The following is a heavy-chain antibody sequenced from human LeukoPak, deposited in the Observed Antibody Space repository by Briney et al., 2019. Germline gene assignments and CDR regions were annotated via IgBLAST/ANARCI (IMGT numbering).Heavy chain of an antibody. V-gene: IGHV4-34*01. CDR3: ARDGGYGDSPYYYYGMDV. D-gene: IGHD4-17*01. Sequence: PSETLPLTCAVYGGSFSGYYWGWIRQPPGKGLEWIGEINHSGSTNYNPSLKSRVTISVDTSKNQFSLKLSSVTAADTAVYYCARDGGYGDSPYYYYGMDVWGQGTTVTVSS. J-gene: IGHJ6*02. CDR1: GGSFSGYY. CDR2: INHSGST.